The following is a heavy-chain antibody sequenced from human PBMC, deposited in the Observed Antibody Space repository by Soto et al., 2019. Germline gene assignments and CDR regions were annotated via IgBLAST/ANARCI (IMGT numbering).Heavy chain of an antibody. CDR3: ARSVDTAMVNWFDP. V-gene: IGHV4-31*03. Sequence: QVQLQESGPGLVKPSQTLSLTCTVSGGSISSGGYYWSWIRQHPGKGLEWIGYIYYSGSTYYNPSIKSRVTISVDTSKNQFSLKLSSVTAADTAVYYCARSVDTAMVNWFDPWGQGTLVTVSS. CDR1: GGSISSGGYY. D-gene: IGHD5-18*01. CDR2: IYYSGST. J-gene: IGHJ5*02.